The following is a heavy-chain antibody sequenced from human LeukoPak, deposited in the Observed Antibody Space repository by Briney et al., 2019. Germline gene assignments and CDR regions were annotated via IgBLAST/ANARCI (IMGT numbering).Heavy chain of an antibody. D-gene: IGHD3-10*02. V-gene: IGHV3-48*04. CDR2: ISSSSSTI. CDR1: GFTFSSYS. Sequence: GGSLRLSCSASGFTFSSYSMIWVRQAPGKGLEWVSYISSSSSTIYYADSVKGRFTISRDNAKNSLYLQMNSLRAEDTAVYYCAELGITMIGGVWGKGTTVTISS. CDR3: AELGITMIGGV. J-gene: IGHJ6*04.